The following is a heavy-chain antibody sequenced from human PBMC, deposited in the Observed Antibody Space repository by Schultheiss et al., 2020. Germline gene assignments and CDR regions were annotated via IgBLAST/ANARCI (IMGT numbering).Heavy chain of an antibody. V-gene: IGHV4-30-4*01. D-gene: IGHD3-10*01. CDR1: GGSISSGDYY. CDR3: ARVPYGSGMFDY. CDR2: IYYSGST. J-gene: IGHJ4*02. Sequence: SETLSLTCTVSGGSISSGDYYWSWIRQPPGKGLEWIGYIYYSGSTYYNPSLKSRVTISVDTSKNQFSLKLSSVTAADTAVYYCARVPYGSGMFDYWGRGTLVTVSS.